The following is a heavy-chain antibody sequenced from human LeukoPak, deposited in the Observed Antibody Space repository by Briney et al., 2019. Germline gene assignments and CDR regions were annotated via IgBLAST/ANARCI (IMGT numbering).Heavy chain of an antibody. Sequence: GGSLRLSCAASGFTFDDYAMHWVRQAPGKGLEWVSGISWNSGSIGYADSVKGRVTISRDNAKNSLYLQMSSLRAEDTALYYCAKDGRSGWSMEYYFDYWGQGTLVTVSS. CDR2: ISWNSGSI. J-gene: IGHJ4*02. D-gene: IGHD6-19*01. V-gene: IGHV3-9*01. CDR1: GFTFDDYA. CDR3: AKDGRSGWSMEYYFDY.